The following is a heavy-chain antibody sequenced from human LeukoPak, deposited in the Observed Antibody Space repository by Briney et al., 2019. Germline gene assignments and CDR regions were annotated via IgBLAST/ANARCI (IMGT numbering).Heavy chain of an antibody. CDR3: VREGSIVGATGAFDI. D-gene: IGHD1-26*01. V-gene: IGHV3-23*01. CDR1: GFTFSTYA. CDR2: IGGSGGST. J-gene: IGHJ3*02. Sequence: GGSPRLSCAASGFTFSTYAMSWVRQAPGKGLEWVSAIGGSGGSTYYADSVKGRFTISRDNSKNTLYLQMNSLRAEDTAVYYCVREGSIVGATGAFDIWGQGTMVTVSS.